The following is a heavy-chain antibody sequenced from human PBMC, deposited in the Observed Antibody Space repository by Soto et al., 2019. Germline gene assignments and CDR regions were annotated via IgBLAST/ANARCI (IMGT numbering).Heavy chain of an antibody. Sequence: SVKVSCKASGYTFTYCSLHWLQQAPGQGLERMRWITLYNGNTNYAKKFQGRVTITRDMSLRTAYIELSSLRSEDSAVYYWARYCGGDCPPCYFDYWGQGTLVTVSS. CDR2: ITLYNGNT. D-gene: IGHD2-21*02. CDR3: ARYCGGDCPPCYFDY. V-gene: IGHV1-45*02. CDR1: GYTFTYCS. J-gene: IGHJ4*02.